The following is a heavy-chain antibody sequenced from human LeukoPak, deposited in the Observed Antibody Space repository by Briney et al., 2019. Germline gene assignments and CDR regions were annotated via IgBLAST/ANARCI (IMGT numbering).Heavy chain of an antibody. CDR2: IIPILGIA. V-gene: IGHV1-69*04. Sequence: ASVKVSCKASGGTFSSYAISWVRQAPGQGLEWMGRIIPILGIANYAQKFQGRVTITADKSTSTAYMELSSLRSEDTAVYYCASTYKDGFNYYDSSGYPLDVWGQGTTVTVSS. J-gene: IGHJ6*02. CDR1: GGTFSSYA. CDR3: ASTYKDGFNYYDSSGYPLDV. D-gene: IGHD3-22*01.